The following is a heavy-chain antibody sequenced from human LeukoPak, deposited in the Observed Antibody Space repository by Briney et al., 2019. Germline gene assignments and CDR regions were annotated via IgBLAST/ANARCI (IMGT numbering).Heavy chain of an antibody. CDR2: INHSGST. CDR1: GGSFSGYY. D-gene: IGHD5-12*01. J-gene: IGHJ6*02. Sequence: SETLSLTCAVYGGSFSGYYWSWVRQPPGKGLEWIGEINHSGSTNYNPSLKSRVTISVDTSKNQFSLKLSSVTAADTAVYYCAREDIVATIGEYYYYGMYVWGQGTTVTVSS. V-gene: IGHV4-34*01. CDR3: AREDIVATIGEYYYYGMYV.